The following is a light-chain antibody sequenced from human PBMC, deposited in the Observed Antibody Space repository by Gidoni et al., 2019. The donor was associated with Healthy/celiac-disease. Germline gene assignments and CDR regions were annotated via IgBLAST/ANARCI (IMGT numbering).Light chain of an antibody. CDR3: GTWDSSLSAPL. J-gene: IGLJ3*02. Sequence: QSVLTQPPSVSAAPAQKVTISCSGSSSNSGNNYVSWYQQLPGTAPKLLIYENNKRPSGIPDRFSGSKSGTSATLGITGLQTGDEADYYCGTWDSSLSAPLFGGGTKLTVL. CDR2: ENN. CDR1: SSNSGNNY. V-gene: IGLV1-51*02.